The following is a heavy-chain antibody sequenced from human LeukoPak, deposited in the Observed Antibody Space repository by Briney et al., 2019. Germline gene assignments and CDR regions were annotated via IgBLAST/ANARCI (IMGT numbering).Heavy chain of an antibody. J-gene: IGHJ4*02. CDR1: GGTFSSYA. CDR3: ARDGTSTDVY. Sequence: ASVKVSCKASGGTFSSYAISWVRQAPGQGLEWMGWISGNNDNPNYGQKFQGRLTVTTDTSTSTAYMELRNLRFDDTAVYYCARDGTSTDVYWGQGTLVTVSS. D-gene: IGHD2-2*01. CDR2: ISGNNDNP. V-gene: IGHV1-18*01.